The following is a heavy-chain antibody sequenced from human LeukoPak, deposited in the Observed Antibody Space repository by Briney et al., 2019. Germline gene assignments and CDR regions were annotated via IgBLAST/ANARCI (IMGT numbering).Heavy chain of an antibody. J-gene: IGHJ5*01. D-gene: IGHD4-23*01. CDR2: ISHSGST. CDR3: ARYRWGSNWFDY. Sequence: PSETLSLTCTDSGGSISSVSYYWGWIRQPPGKGLEWIGSISHSGSTFYSPSLKSRVTISVDTSKNQFSLKLSSVTAADTAVYYCARYRWGSNWFDYWGPGTLVTVSS. CDR1: GGSISSVSYY. V-gene: IGHV4-39*01.